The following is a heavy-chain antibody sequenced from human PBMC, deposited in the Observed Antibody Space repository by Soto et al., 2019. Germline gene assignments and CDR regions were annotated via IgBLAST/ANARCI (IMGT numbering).Heavy chain of an antibody. Sequence: APVKVSCKASGYTFTSYAMHWVRQAPGQRLEWMGWINAGNGNTKYSQKFQGRVTITRDTSASTAYMELSSLRSEDTAVYYCVGDSSGYYYFDYWGQGTLVTVSS. CDR2: INAGNGNT. V-gene: IGHV1-3*01. J-gene: IGHJ4*02. CDR1: GYTFTSYA. D-gene: IGHD3-22*01. CDR3: VGDSSGYYYFDY.